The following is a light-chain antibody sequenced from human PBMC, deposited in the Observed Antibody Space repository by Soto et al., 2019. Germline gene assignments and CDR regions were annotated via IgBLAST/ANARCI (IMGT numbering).Light chain of an antibody. V-gene: IGLV2-14*03. CDR1: SSDVGGYNY. Sequence: QSVLTQPASVSGSPGQSITISCTGTSSDVGGYNYVSWYQHHPGKAPKLMIYDVSNRPSGVSNRFSGSKSGSTASLTISGLQPEDEADYYSSSYTTSNTRQIVFGAGTKITAL. CDR3: SSYTTSNTRQIV. CDR2: DVS. J-gene: IGLJ1*01.